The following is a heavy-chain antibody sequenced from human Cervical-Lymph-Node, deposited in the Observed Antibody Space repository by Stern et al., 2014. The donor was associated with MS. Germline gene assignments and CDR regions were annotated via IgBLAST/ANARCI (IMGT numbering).Heavy chain of an antibody. V-gene: IGHV3-30*03. D-gene: IGHD2-8*01. CDR2: ISNDGSDR. CDR3: ALPGHFYTNAPDY. Sequence: VQLVESGGGVVQPGTSLRLSCAASGFAFSSYDMHWVRQAPGKGLEWVTFISNDGSDRYYADSLKDRFIVSRDYYKKTLSLQINNLRSEDTAVYYCALPGHFYTNAPDYWGQGTLVTVSS. CDR1: GFAFSSYD. J-gene: IGHJ4*02.